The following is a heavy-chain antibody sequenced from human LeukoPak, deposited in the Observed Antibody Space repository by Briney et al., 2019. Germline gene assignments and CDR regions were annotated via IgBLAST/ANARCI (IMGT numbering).Heavy chain of an antibody. D-gene: IGHD5/OR15-5a*01. CDR1: GFTFSNYW. V-gene: IGHV3-74*01. CDR3: ARDLHYSVYD. CDR2: LNSDGSST. J-gene: IGHJ4*02. Sequence: GGSLRLSCAASGFTFSNYWMHWARQGPGKGLVWVSRLNSDGSSTSYADSVKGRFTISRDNAENTLYLQMNSLRAEDTAVYYCARDLHYSVYDWGQGTLVTVSS.